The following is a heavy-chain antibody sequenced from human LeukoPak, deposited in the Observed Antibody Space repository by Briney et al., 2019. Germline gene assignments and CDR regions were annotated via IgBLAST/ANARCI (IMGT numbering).Heavy chain of an antibody. D-gene: IGHD2-15*01. CDR2: INPSSGGT. J-gene: IGHJ4*02. CDR1: GYTFTGYY. Sequence: GASVTVSCKASGYTFTGYYMHWVRQAPGQGLEWMGWINPSSGGTNYAQKFQGRVTMTRDTSISTAYMELSRLRSDDTAVYYCARGGGIVVVVAATLTWGQGTLVTVSS. CDR3: ARGGGIVVVVAATLT. V-gene: IGHV1-2*02.